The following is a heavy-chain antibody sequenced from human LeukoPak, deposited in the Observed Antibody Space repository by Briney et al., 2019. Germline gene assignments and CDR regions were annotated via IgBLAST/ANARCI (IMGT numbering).Heavy chain of an antibody. D-gene: IGHD3-10*02. V-gene: IGHV3-7*01. CDR3: ARAGRKSRGVDLVRKKETGYYYYMDV. Sequence: GGSLRLSCAASEFTFFTYGMSWVRQAPGKGLEWVANIKQDGSEKYYVDSVKGRFTISRDNAKNSLYLQMNSLRAEDTAVYYCARAGRKSRGVDLVRKKETGYYYYMDVWGKGTTVTVSS. CDR1: EFTFFTYG. CDR2: IKQDGSEK. J-gene: IGHJ6*03.